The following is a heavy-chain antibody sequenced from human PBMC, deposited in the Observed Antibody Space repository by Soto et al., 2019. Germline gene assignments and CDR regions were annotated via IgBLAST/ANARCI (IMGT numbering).Heavy chain of an antibody. V-gene: IGHV1-2*04. Sequence: ASVKVACKAAGYTFTDCYMHWFREASGQGLEGMGWINPNSGGTNYAQKFQGWVTMTRDTPSGTAYMQLSSLRSEAAAVYYSASEWSPGAFHYGMEDWG. CDR3: ASEWSPGAFHYGMED. CDR2: INPNSGGT. CDR1: GYTFTDCY. J-gene: IGHJ6*02. D-gene: IGHD1-26*01.